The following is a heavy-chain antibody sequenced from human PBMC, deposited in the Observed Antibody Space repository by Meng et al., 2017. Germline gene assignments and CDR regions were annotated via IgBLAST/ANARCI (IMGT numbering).Heavy chain of an antibody. Sequence: QVQLQEAGSGLVKPSATLPLTCTVSGGSISSYYWSLIRQPPGKGLEWIGYIYYSGSTNYNPSLKSRVTISVDTSKNQFSLKLSSVTAADTAVYYCARDHSGSYPNWGQGTLVTVSS. CDR1: GGSISSYY. J-gene: IGHJ4*02. V-gene: IGHV4-59*01. CDR3: ARDHSGSYPN. D-gene: IGHD1-26*01. CDR2: IYYSGST.